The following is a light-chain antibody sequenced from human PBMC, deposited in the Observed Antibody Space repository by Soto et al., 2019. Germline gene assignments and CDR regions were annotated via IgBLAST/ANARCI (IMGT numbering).Light chain of an antibody. J-gene: IGKJ5*01. CDR3: QQRSNWPLT. CDR2: DAS. CDR1: RSISIY. V-gene: IGKV3-11*01. Sequence: EIVLTHSPATLSLSPGERATLSFRASRSISIYLAWYQQKPGQAPRLLIYDASNRATGIPARFSGSGSGTDFTLTISRLEPEDFAVYYCQQRSNWPLTFGQGTRLEIK.